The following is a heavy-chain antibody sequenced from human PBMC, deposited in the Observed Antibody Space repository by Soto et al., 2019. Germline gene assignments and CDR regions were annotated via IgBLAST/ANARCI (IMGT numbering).Heavy chain of an antibody. D-gene: IGHD3-3*01. J-gene: IGHJ6*02. CDR3: AKDSFTIFGVVIISGMDV. CDR1: GFTFSSYA. Sequence: GGSLRLSCAASGFTFSSYAMSWVRQAPGKGLEWVSAISGSGGSTYYADSVKGRFTISRDNSKNTLYLQMNSLRAEDTAVYYCAKDSFTIFGVVIISGMDVWGQGTTVTVSS. CDR2: ISGSGGST. V-gene: IGHV3-23*01.